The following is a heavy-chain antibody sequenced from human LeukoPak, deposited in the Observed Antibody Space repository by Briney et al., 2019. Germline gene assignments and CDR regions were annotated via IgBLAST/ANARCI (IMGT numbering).Heavy chain of an antibody. D-gene: IGHD6-19*01. CDR1: GGSISSYY. Sequence: PSETLSLTCTVSGGSISSYYWSWIRQPPGKGLEWIGEINHSGSTNYNPSLKSRVTISVDTSKNQFSLNLSSVTAADTAVYFCARRGSGWYFEYWGQGTLVTVSS. CDR3: ARRGSGWYFEY. CDR2: INHSGST. V-gene: IGHV4-34*01. J-gene: IGHJ4*02.